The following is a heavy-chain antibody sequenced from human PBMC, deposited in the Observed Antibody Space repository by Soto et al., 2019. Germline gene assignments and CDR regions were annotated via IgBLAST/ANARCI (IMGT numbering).Heavy chain of an antibody. CDR1: GFTFSRYW. Sequence: GGSLRLSCAASGFTFSRYWMSWVRQAPGNGLEWVANIKPDGSQKWYVDSVKGRFTISRDNAKSSLSLQMDNLRAEDTAVYYCARGDYYDISGPFSDAFDIWGQGTMVTVSS. V-gene: IGHV3-7*04. J-gene: IGHJ3*02. CDR3: ARGDYYDISGPFSDAFDI. CDR2: IKPDGSQK. D-gene: IGHD3-22*01.